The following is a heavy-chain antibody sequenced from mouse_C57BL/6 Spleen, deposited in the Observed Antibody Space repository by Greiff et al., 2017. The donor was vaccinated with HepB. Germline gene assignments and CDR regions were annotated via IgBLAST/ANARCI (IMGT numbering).Heavy chain of an antibody. J-gene: IGHJ2*01. Sequence: VQLQQSGAELVKPGASVKMSCKASGYTFTSYWITWVKQRPGQGLEWIGDIYPGSGSTNYNEKFKSKATLTVDTSSSTAYMQLSSLTSEDSAVYYCASVRNSNYEGVDYWGQGTTLTGSS. CDR2: IYPGSGST. CDR1: GYTFTSYW. CDR3: ASVRNSNYEGVDY. D-gene: IGHD2-5*01. V-gene: IGHV1-55*01.